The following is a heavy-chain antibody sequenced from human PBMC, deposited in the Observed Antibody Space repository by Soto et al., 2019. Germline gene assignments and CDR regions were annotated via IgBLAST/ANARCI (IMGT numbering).Heavy chain of an antibody. CDR1: GFTFSSYA. D-gene: IGHD2-21*01. CDR3: AREGCSSDYCFDY. J-gene: IGHJ4*02. Sequence: GGSLRLSCAASGFTFSSYAMHWVRQAPGKGLEWVAVISYDGSNKYYADSVKGRFTISRDNSKNTLYLQMNSLRAEDTAVYYCAREGCSSDYCFDYWGQGTLVTVSS. CDR2: ISYDGSNK. V-gene: IGHV3-30-3*01.